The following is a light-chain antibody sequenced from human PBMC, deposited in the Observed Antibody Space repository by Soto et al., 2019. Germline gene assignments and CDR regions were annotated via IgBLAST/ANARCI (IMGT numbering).Light chain of an antibody. V-gene: IGKV3-20*01. J-gene: IGKJ2*01. Sequence: EIVLTQSPGTLSLSPGEGATLSCRASQSVSSNHLAWYQQKPGQAPRLLIFGASSRASDIPDRFSGSGSGTDVTLTISRLEPEDFVVYYCQQDGSSPPYTFGQGTKLEIK. CDR3: QQDGSSPPYT. CDR1: QSVSSNH. CDR2: GAS.